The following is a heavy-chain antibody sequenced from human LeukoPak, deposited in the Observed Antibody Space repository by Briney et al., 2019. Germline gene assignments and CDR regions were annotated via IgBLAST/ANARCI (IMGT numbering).Heavy chain of an antibody. CDR2: INHSGST. CDR3: ARGSSYDFWSGYYYSLGNYFDY. Sequence: SETLSLTCTVSGGSISSYYWSWIRQPPGKGLEWIGEINHSGSTNYNPSLKSRVTISVDTSKNQFSLKLSSVTAADTAVYYCARGSSYDFWSGYYYSLGNYFDYWGQGTLVTVSS. V-gene: IGHV4-34*01. D-gene: IGHD3-3*01. J-gene: IGHJ4*02. CDR1: GGSISSYY.